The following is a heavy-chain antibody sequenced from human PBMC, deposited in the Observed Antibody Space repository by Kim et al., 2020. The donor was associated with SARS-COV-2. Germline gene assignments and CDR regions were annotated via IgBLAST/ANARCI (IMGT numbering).Heavy chain of an antibody. J-gene: IGHJ4*02. CDR1: GGSISSGGYY. D-gene: IGHD3-22*01. V-gene: IGHV4-31*03. Sequence: SETLSLTCTVSGGSISSGGYYWSWIRQHPGKGLEWIGYIYYSGSTYYNPSLKSRVTISVDTTKNQFSLKLSSVTAADTAVYYCARGQGLITMIVVVVGAFDFWGQENLVTVSS. CDR2: IYYSGST. CDR3: ARGQGLITMIVVVVGAFDF.